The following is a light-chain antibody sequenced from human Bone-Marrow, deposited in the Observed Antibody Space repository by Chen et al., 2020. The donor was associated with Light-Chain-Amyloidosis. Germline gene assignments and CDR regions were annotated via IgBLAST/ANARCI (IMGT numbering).Light chain of an antibody. CDR2: DDS. CDR3: QVWDRSSDRPV. CDR1: NIGSTS. V-gene: IGLV3-21*02. Sequence: SSVLTQPSSVSLPPGQTATSACGGNNIGSTSVHWYQQTPGQAPLLVVYDDSDRPSGIPERLSGSNSGNTATLTISRVEAGDEADYYCQVWDRSSDRPVFGGGTKLTVL. J-gene: IGLJ3*02.